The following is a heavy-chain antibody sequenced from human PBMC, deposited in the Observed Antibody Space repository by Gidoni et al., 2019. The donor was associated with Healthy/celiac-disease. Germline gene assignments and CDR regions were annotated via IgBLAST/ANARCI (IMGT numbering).Heavy chain of an antibody. CDR2: ISAYNGNT. V-gene: IGHV1-18*01. CDR3: ARDWGACSGGSCYPPCDY. CDR1: GYTFTSYG. J-gene: IGHJ4*02. Sequence: QVQLVQSGAAVKKPGASVQVSCKASGYTFTSYGISWVRQAPGQGLEWMGWISAYNGNTNYAQKLQGRVTMTTDTSTSTAYMELRSLRSDDTAVYYCARDWGACSGGSCYPPCDYWGQGTLVTVSS. D-gene: IGHD2-15*01.